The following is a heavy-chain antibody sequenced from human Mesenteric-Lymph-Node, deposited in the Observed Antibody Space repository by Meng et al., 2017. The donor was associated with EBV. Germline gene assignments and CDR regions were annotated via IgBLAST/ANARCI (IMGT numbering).Heavy chain of an antibody. CDR1: GGSISSRSYY. J-gene: IGHJ4*02. D-gene: IGHD3-10*01. CDR3: ARDLSGSRNRPFDY. Sequence: RPPQGSGPGLVKPSEPLSLTCTVPGGSISSRSYYWGWIRQPPGKGLEWIGSIYYSGSTYYNPSLKSRVTISVDKSKNQFSLKLSSVTAADTAVYYCARDLSGSRNRPFDYWGQGTLVTVSS. V-gene: IGHV4-39*07. CDR2: IYYSGST.